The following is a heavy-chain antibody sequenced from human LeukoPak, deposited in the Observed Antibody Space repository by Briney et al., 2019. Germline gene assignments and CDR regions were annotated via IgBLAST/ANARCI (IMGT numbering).Heavy chain of an antibody. V-gene: IGHV3-23*01. CDR2: ISGSGGST. D-gene: IGHD4-17*01. CDR1: GFTFSSYA. J-gene: IGHJ3*02. CDR3: AKDQHDYGDYLDAFDI. Sequence: GGSLRLSCAASGFTFSSYAMSRVRQAPGKGLEWVSAISGSGGSTYYADSVKGRFTISRDNSKNTLYLQMNSLRAEDTAVYYCAKDQHDYGDYLDAFDIWGQGTMVTVSS.